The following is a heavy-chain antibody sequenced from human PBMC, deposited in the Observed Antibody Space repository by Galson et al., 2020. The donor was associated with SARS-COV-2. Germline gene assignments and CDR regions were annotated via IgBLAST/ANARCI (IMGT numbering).Heavy chain of an antibody. V-gene: IGHV1-2*02. Sequence: ASVKVSCKASGYSFTGDYMHWVRQAPGQGLEWMGWINPNSGSTSYAQNFQDRVTMTRDTSINTAYMELSRLRSDDMAVYYCAKGSLYYYNSGSYRFDSWGQGTLVTVSS. CDR1: GYSFTGDY. CDR2: INPNSGST. J-gene: IGHJ4*02. D-gene: IGHD3-10*01. CDR3: AKGSLYYYNSGSYRFDS.